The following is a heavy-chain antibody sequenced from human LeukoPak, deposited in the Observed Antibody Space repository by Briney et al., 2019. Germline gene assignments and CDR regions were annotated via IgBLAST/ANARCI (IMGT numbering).Heavy chain of an antibody. CDR2: ITSAGDR. Sequence: PGGSLRLSCAASGFTFSTYDMHWVRQATGKGLEWVSTITSAGDRYYPGSVKGRFTISRDNSKNTLYLQMNSLRAEDTAVYYCAKDMTSGYCSGGSCYPYHDYWGQGTLVTVSS. J-gene: IGHJ4*02. D-gene: IGHD2-15*01. CDR1: GFTFSTYD. CDR3: AKDMTSGYCSGGSCYPYHDY. V-gene: IGHV3-13*01.